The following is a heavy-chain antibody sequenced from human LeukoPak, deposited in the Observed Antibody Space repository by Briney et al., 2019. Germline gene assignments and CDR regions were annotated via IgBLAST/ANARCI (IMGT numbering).Heavy chain of an antibody. CDR2: INQDGSEK. CDR1: GFTFSRFW. V-gene: IGHV3-7*01. Sequence: PGGSLRLSCAASGFTFSRFWMSWVRQAPGKGLEWVANINQDGSEKYYVDSVKGRFTISRDNAKNSLYLQMSSRRAEDTAVYYCATERSRFRNWGQGTLVTVSS. J-gene: IGHJ4*02. CDR3: ATERSRFRN.